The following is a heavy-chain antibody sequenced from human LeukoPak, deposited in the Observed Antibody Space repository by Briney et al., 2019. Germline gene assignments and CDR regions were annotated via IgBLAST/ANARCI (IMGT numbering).Heavy chain of an antibody. D-gene: IGHD3-3*01. Sequence: GGSLRLSCAASGFTFSSYAMSWVRQAPGKGLEWVSAISGSGGSTYYADSVKGRFTISRDNSKNTLYLQMNSLGAEDTAVYYCAKDRAYYDFWSGLPSDAFDIWGQGTMVTVSS. CDR1: GFTFSSYA. CDR3: AKDRAYYDFWSGLPSDAFDI. V-gene: IGHV3-23*01. CDR2: ISGSGGST. J-gene: IGHJ3*02.